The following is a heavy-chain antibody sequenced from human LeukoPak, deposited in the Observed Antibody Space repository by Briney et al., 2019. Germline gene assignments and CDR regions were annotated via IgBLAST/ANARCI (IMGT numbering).Heavy chain of an antibody. CDR1: GFTVSSNY. CDR2: IYSGGST. CDR3: ARAGGSTVSHSDY. V-gene: IGHV3-53*01. D-gene: IGHD4-17*01. J-gene: IGHJ4*02. Sequence: GGSLRLSCAASGFTVSSNYMSWVRQAPGKGLEWVSVIYSGGSTYYADSVKGRFTISRDNSKNTLYLQMNSLRAEDTAVYYCARAGGSTVSHSDYWGQGTLVTVSS.